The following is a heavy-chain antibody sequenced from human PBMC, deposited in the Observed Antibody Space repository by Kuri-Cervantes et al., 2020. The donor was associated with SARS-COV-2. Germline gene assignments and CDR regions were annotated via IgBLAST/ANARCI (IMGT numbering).Heavy chain of an antibody. Sequence: ASVKVSCKASGYTFTSYGISWVRQAPGQGLEWMGWISAYNGNTNYAQKFQGRVTITADESTSTAYMELSSLRSEDTAVYYCHVYGSGSYYNWLDYWGQGTLVTVSS. CDR3: HVYGSGSYYNWLDY. D-gene: IGHD3-10*01. CDR2: ISAYNGNT. J-gene: IGHJ4*02. CDR1: GYTFTSYG. V-gene: IGHV1-18*01.